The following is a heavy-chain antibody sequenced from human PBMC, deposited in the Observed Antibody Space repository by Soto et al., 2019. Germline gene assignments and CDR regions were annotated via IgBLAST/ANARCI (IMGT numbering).Heavy chain of an antibody. Sequence: PSETLSLTCSVSGGTINSGDYFWSWIRQPPGKGLEWIGSIFYTGSTYYSPSLKSRGSMSMGTSKNLFCLRLRTLTAADTAVYFCASVKATLYRHYYFDYWGQGTPVTVSS. CDR1: GGTINSGDYF. D-gene: IGHD5-12*01. V-gene: IGHV4-30-4*01. CDR3: ASVKATLYRHYYFDY. CDR2: IFYTGST. J-gene: IGHJ4*02.